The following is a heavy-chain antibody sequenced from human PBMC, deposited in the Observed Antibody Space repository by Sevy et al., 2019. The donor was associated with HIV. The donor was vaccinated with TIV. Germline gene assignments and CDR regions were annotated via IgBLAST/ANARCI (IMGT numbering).Heavy chain of an antibody. D-gene: IGHD6-19*01. CDR3: AKSPRIAVAGTGYFDY. J-gene: IGHJ4*02. CDR1: GFTFSSYA. V-gene: IGHV3-23*01. Sequence: GGSLRLSCAASGFTFSSYAMSWVRQAPGKGLEWVSAISGSGGSTYYADSVKGRFTISRDNSKNRLYLQMNSLRAEDTAVYYCAKSPRIAVAGTGYFDYWGQGTLVTVSS. CDR2: ISGSGGST.